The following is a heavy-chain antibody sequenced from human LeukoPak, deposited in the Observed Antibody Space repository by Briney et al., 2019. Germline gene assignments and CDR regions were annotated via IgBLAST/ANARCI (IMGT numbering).Heavy chain of an antibody. CDR3: ARALGSVGATSDY. CDR2: ISYDGSNK. J-gene: IGHJ4*02. V-gene: IGHV3-30-3*01. D-gene: IGHD1-26*01. CDR1: GFTFSSYA. Sequence: AGRSLRLSCAASGFTFSSYAMHWVRQAPGKGLEWVAVISYDGSNKYYADSVKGRFTISRDNSKNTLYLQMNSLRAEDTAVYYCARALGSVGATSDYWGQGTLVTVSS.